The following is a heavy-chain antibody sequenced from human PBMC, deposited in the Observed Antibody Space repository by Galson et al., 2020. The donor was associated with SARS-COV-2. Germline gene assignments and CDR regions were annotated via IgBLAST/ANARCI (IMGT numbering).Heavy chain of an antibody. V-gene: IGHV3-33*01. J-gene: IGHJ6*02. CDR2: IWYDGSNK. CDR3: ARDVGRVAAAGYLNYYYYGMDG. D-gene: IGHD6-13*01. Sequence: GGSLRLSCAASGFTFSSYGMHWVRQAPGKGLEWVAVIWYDGSNKYYADSVKGRFTISRDNSKNTLYLQMNSLRAEDTAVYYCARDVGRVAAAGYLNYYYYGMDGWGQVTTVTVSS. CDR1: GFTFSSYG.